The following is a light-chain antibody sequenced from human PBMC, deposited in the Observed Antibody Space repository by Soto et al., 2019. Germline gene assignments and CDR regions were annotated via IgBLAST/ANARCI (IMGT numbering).Light chain of an antibody. J-gene: IGKJ2*01. CDR2: AAS. V-gene: IGKV3-20*01. CDR1: RSFASSY. CDR3: HHYASSQPDT. Sequence: EIVLTQSPATLSLSPGERATLSCRASRSFASSYLAWYQHKPGQAPRLRIYAASSRATGIPYRFIGRGAGTDLTLTIRSLESVDSAVYYCHHYASSQPDTFGQGTKLEIK.